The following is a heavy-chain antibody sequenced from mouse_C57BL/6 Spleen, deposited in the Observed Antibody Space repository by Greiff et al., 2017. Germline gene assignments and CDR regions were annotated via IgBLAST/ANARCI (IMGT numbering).Heavy chain of an antibody. D-gene: IGHD3-2*02. V-gene: IGHV1-55*01. CDR1: GYTFTSYW. Sequence: QLQQPGAELVKPGASVKMSCKASGYTFTSYWITWVKQRPGQGLEWIGDIYPGSGSTNYNEKFKSKATLTVDTSSSTAYMQLSSLTSEDSAVYYCARYGTAQAKRGFDYWGQGTTLTVSS. J-gene: IGHJ2*01. CDR2: IYPGSGST. CDR3: ARYGTAQAKRGFDY.